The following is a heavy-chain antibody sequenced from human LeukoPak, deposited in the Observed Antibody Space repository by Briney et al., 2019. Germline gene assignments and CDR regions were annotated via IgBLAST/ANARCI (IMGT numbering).Heavy chain of an antibody. CDR3: ARGPYDILTGYYPGDY. CDR1: GFTFSDYY. CDR2: ISSSSSYT. D-gene: IGHD3-9*01. Sequence: GGSLRLSCAASGFTFSDYYMSWIRQAPGKGLEWVSYISSSSSYTNYADSVKGRFTISRDNAKNSLYLQVNSLRAEDTAAYYCARGPYDILTGYYPGDYWGQGTLVTVSS. V-gene: IGHV3-11*06. J-gene: IGHJ4*02.